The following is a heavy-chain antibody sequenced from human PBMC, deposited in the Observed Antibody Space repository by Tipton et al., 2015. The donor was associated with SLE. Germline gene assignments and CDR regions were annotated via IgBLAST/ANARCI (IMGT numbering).Heavy chain of an antibody. Sequence: QSGAEVKKPGSSVKVSCKASGGTFNNYTLTWVRQAPGQGLEWMGGIIPIVGTVYYSQRFHGRVTITTDESTSTAYMELTSLRFADTAVFYCAREMAGVLTHWGRGTLVTVSS. CDR1: GGTFNNYT. D-gene: IGHD3-10*01. CDR2: IIPIVGTV. V-gene: IGHV1-69*16. CDR3: AREMAGVLTH. J-gene: IGHJ1*01.